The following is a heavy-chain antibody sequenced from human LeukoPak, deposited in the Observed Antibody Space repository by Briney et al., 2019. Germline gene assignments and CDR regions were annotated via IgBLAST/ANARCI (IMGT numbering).Heavy chain of an antibody. Sequence: GGSLRLSCAASGFTFDDYAMHWVRQAPGKGLEWVSGISWNSGSIGYADSVKGRFTISRDNAKNSLYLQMNSLRAEDTGVYYCAKDHYWSIDYWGRGTLVTVSS. CDR3: AKDHYWSIDY. J-gene: IGHJ4*02. CDR2: ISWNSGSI. D-gene: IGHD3-3*01. V-gene: IGHV3-9*01. CDR1: GFTFDDYA.